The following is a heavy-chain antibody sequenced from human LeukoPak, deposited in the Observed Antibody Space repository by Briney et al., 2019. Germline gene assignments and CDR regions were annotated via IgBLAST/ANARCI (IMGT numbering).Heavy chain of an antibody. D-gene: IGHD3-22*01. CDR1: GGSFSGYY. V-gene: IGHV4-39*01. J-gene: IGHJ5*02. Sequence: PSETLSLTCAVYGGSFSGYYWGWIRQPPGKGLEWIGSIYYSGSTYYNPSLKSRVTISVDTSKNQFSLKLSSVTAADTAVYYCARRGYYSDSSGYYNWFDPWGQGTLVTVSS. CDR3: ARRGYYSDSSGYYNWFDP. CDR2: IYYSGST.